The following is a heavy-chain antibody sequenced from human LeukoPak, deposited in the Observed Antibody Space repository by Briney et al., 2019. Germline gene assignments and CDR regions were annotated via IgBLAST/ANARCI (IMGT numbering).Heavy chain of an antibody. J-gene: IGHJ6*02. Sequence: GGSLRLSCAASGFTFSNYVMSWVRQAPGKGLEWVSAMSGGGTYYADSVKGRFTISRDNSKNTLYLQMNSLRVEDTAVYSCAKDLGVTAITWGMDVWGQGTTVTVSS. CDR1: GFTFSNYV. CDR3: AKDLGVTAITWGMDV. CDR2: MSGGGT. V-gene: IGHV3-23*01. D-gene: IGHD2-21*02.